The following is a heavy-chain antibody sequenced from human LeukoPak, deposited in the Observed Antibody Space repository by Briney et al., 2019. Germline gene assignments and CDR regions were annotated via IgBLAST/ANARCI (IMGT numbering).Heavy chain of an antibody. D-gene: IGHD5-24*01. CDR3: ARNWGYNYGYGSFDS. CDR2: IYHSGTT. J-gene: IGHJ4*02. CDR1: GGSLRSGSYY. V-gene: IGHV4-30-2*06. Sequence: PSQTLSLTCTVSGGSLRSGSYYWSWIRQSPGRGLEWIGYIYHSGTTFYSPSLKSRVTISIDTSKSQFFLTLSAVAAADTAVYYCARNWGYNYGYGSFDSWGQGILVTVSS.